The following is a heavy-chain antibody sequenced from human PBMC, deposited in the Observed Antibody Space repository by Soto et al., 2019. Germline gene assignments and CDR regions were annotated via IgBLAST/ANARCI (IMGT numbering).Heavy chain of an antibody. D-gene: IGHD6-13*01. Sequence: EVQLLESGGGLVQPGGSLRLSCAASGFTFSSYAMSWVRQAPGKGLEWVSAISGSGGSTYYADSVKGRFTISRDNSKNTLYLQMNSLRAGDTAVDYCAKGRQGSSCWGWWFDPWGQGTLVTVSS. CDR1: GFTFSSYA. J-gene: IGHJ5*02. V-gene: IGHV3-23*01. CDR3: AKGRQGSSCWGWWFDP. CDR2: ISGSGGST.